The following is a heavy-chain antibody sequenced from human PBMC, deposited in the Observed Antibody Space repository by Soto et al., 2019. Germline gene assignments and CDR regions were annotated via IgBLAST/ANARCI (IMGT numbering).Heavy chain of an antibody. V-gene: IGHV2-5*02. J-gene: IGHJ6*02. D-gene: IGHD2-21*02. CDR1: GFSLSTGGMG. CDR3: VHSRCGGDCLQSYSSHYYYGMDI. Sequence: QITLKESGPTLVKPTQTLTLTCTFSGFSLSTGGMGVGWIRQPPGKALEWLALIYWDGDRRYRPSLMSRLTIAKDTSQNQVVLTMTNMDPVDTATYYCVHSRCGGDCLQSYSSHYYYGMDIWGQGTTITVSS. CDR2: IYWDGDR.